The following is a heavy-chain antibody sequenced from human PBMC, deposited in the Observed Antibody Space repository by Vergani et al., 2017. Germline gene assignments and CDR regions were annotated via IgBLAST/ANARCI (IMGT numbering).Heavy chain of an antibody. V-gene: IGHV3-30-3*01. Sequence: QVQLVESGGGVVQPGRSLRLSCAASGFTFSSYAMHWVRQAPGKGLEWVAVISYDGSNKYYADSVKGRFTISRDNSKNTLYLQMNSLRAEDTAVYYCARDVYDILTGYYNLLYYWGQGTLVTVSS. D-gene: IGHD3-9*01. CDR2: ISYDGSNK. J-gene: IGHJ4*02. CDR1: GFTFSSYA. CDR3: ARDVYDILTGYYNLLYY.